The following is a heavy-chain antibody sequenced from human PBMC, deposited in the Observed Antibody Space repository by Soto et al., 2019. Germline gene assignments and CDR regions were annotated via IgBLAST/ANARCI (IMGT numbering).Heavy chain of an antibody. CDR1: GGSISSGGYY. CDR2: IYYSGST. D-gene: IGHD2-21*02. Sequence: SETLSLTCTVSGGSISSGGYYWSWIRQHPGKGLEWIGYIYYSGSTYYNPSLKSQVSISVDTAKNQFSLKLSSVTAADTAVYYGARECGGDCYGLDERGQGTLVTVSS. CDR3: ARECGGDCYGLDE. V-gene: IGHV4-31*01. J-gene: IGHJ4*02.